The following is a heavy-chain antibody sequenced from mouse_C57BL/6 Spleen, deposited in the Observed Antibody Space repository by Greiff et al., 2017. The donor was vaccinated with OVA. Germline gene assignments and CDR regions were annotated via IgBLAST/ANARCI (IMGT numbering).Heavy chain of an antibody. CDR3: AREGTGTWDY. V-gene: IGHV3-6*01. Sequence: DVKLQESGPGLVKPSQSLSLTCSVTGYSITSGYYWNWIRQFPGNKLEWMGYISYDGSNNYNPSLKNRISITRDTSKNQFFLKLNSVTTEDTATYYCAREGTGTWDYWGQGTTLTVSS. J-gene: IGHJ2*01. CDR1: GYSITSGYY. D-gene: IGHD4-1*01. CDR2: ISYDGSN.